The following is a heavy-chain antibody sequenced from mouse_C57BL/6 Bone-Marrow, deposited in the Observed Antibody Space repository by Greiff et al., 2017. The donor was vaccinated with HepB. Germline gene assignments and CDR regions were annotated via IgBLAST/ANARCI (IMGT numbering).Heavy chain of an antibody. CDR2: IYPGSGST. CDR1: GYTFTSYW. CDR3: ARWGGSSLFAY. J-gene: IGHJ3*01. D-gene: IGHD1-1*01. V-gene: IGHV1-55*01. Sequence: QVHVKQPGAELVKPGASVKMSCKASGYTFTSYWITWVKQRPGQGLEWIGDIYPGSGSTNYNEKFKSKATLTVDTSSSTAYMQLSSLTSEDSAVYYCARWGGSSLFAYWGQGTLVTVSA.